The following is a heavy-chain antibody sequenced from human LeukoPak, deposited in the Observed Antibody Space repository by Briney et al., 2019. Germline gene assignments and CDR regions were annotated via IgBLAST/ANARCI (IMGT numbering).Heavy chain of an antibody. J-gene: IGHJ6*02. CDR2: ISAYNGNT. CDR1: GGTFSSYA. V-gene: IGHV1-18*01. D-gene: IGHD6-19*01. CDR3: ARDLGYSSGWYSFYYYYYGMDV. Sequence: ASVKVSCKASGGTFSSYAISWVRQAPGQGLEWMGWISAYNGNTNYAQKLQGRVTMTTDTSTSTAYMELRSLRSDDTAVYYCARDLGYSSGWYSFYYYYYGMDVWGQGTTVTVSS.